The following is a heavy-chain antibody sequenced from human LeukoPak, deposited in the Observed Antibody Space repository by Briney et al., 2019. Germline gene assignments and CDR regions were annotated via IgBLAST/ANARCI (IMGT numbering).Heavy chain of an antibody. J-gene: IGHJ5*02. CDR3: ARGITGTNNWFDP. D-gene: IGHD1/OR15-1a*01. V-gene: IGHV3-66*02. CDR2: IYSGGAT. CDR1: GFTVSSIY. Sequence: GGSLRLSCAASGFTVSSIYMSWVRQATGPGLEWVSLIYSGGATYYADSAKGRFTISRDNSRNTLYLQMNSLRDEDTALYYCARGITGTNNWFDPWGQGTLVTVSS.